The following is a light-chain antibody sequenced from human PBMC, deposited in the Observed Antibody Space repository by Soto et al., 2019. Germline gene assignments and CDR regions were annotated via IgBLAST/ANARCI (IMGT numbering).Light chain of an antibody. CDR2: GAS. CDR1: QSVSGSY. Sequence: EIVLTQSPGTLSLSLGERATLSCSASQSVSGSYLAWDQQKPGQAPRLLIYGASSRATGIPDRFGGRGSGEDFTLTISRLEPEAVAVYYCHQYNTSPCTFGQGTKVEIK. V-gene: IGKV3-20*01. CDR3: HQYNTSPCT. J-gene: IGKJ1*01.